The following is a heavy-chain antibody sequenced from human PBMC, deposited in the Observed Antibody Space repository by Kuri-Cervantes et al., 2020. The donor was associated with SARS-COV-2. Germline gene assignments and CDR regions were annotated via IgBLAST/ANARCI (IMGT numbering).Heavy chain of an antibody. D-gene: IGHD6-13*01. CDR1: GGSTSSGDYY. CDR3: ARGGSSSTWLLHKYYYAMDV. J-gene: IGHJ6*02. V-gene: IGHV4-30-4*01. CDR2: IYYSGST. Sequence: SCTVSGGSTSSGDYYWSWIRQPPGKGLEWIGYIYYSGSTYYNPSLKSRVTTSVDTSKNQFSLKLSSVTAADTAVYYCARGGSSSTWLLHKYYYAMDVWGQGTTVTVSS.